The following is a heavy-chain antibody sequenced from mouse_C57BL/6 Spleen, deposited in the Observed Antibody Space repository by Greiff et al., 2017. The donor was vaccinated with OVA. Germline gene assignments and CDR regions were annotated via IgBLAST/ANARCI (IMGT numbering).Heavy chain of an antibody. CDR2: INYDGSST. V-gene: IGHV5-16*01. J-gene: IGHJ1*03. Sequence: EVKLVESEGGLVQPGSSMKLSCTASGFTFSDYYMAWVRQVPEKGLEWVANINYDGSSTYYLDSLKSRFIISRDNAKNILYLQMSSLKSEDTATYYGARVWDRGYFDVWGTGTTVTVSS. D-gene: IGHD1-1*02. CDR3: ARVWDRGYFDV. CDR1: GFTFSDYY.